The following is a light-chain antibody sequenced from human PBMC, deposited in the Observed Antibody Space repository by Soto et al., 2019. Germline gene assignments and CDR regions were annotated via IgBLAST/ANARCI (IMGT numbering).Light chain of an antibody. V-gene: IGKV2-28*01. CDR1: QSLLHSNGYNY. CDR2: LGS. Sequence: DIVMTQSPLSLPVTPGEPASISCRSSQSLLHSNGYNYLDWYLQKPGQSPQILIYLGSNRASGVPDRFSGSASGTDFTLTISRLETADVGVYYCMLGLHTPITFGQGTRLETK. CDR3: MLGLHTPIT. J-gene: IGKJ5*01.